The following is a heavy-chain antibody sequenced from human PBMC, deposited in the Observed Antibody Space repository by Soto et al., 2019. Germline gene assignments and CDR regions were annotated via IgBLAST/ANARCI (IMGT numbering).Heavy chain of an antibody. CDR2: IKSKSDGGTI. Sequence: EVQLVESGGGLVKPGGSLRLSCAVSGFTISDAWMSWVRQAPGKGLEWVGRIKSKSDGGTIDHAAPVKGRFTISRDVSKNTLYLQMNSRKTEDTAVYYCTTDPGGGGTPREVPDYWGQGTLVTVSS. CDR3: TTDPGGGGTPREVPDY. CDR1: GFTISDAW. J-gene: IGHJ4*02. D-gene: IGHD2-15*01. V-gene: IGHV3-15*01.